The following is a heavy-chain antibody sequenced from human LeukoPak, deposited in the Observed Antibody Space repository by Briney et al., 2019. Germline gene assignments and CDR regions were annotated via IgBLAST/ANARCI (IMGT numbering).Heavy chain of an antibody. J-gene: IGHJ4*02. CDR1: GFTFSSYA. CDR3: ASLGKRLDY. Sequence: SGGSLRLSCAASGFTFSSYAMHWVRQAPGKGLEWVAVISYDGSNKYYADSVKGRFTISRDNSKNTLYLQMNSLRAEDTAVYYCASLGKRLDYWGQGTLVTVSS. CDR2: ISYDGSNK. V-gene: IGHV3-30*04. D-gene: IGHD4-23*01.